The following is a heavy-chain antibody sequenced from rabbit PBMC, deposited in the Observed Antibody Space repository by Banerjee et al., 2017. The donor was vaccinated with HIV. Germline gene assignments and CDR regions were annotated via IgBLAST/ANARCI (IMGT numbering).Heavy chain of an antibody. D-gene: IGHD2-1*01. CDR3: ARDGSNEDYVDWDL. CDR1: GFTLSGYW. Sequence: QEQLVESGGGLVTLGGSLKLSCKASGFTLSGYWMSWVRQAPGKGLEWIGCIATGSGNTYYACWAKGRFTISKTSSTTVTLQMTSLTAADTATYFCARDGSNEDYVDWDLWGPVSMV. J-gene: IGHJ4*01. CDR2: IATGSGNT. V-gene: IGHV1S45*01.